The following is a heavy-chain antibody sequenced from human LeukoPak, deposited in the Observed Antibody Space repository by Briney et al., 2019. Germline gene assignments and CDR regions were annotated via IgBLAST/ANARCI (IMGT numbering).Heavy chain of an antibody. Sequence: PSETLSLTCTVSGYSISSGYYWGWIRQPPGKGLEWTGSIDHSGSTYYNPSLKSRVTISVDTSKNQFSLKLSSVTAADTAVYYCAREVVGATRPSYFDYWGQGTLVTVSS. V-gene: IGHV4-38-2*02. CDR3: AREVVGATRPSYFDY. J-gene: IGHJ4*02. D-gene: IGHD1-26*01. CDR1: GYSISSGYY. CDR2: IDHSGST.